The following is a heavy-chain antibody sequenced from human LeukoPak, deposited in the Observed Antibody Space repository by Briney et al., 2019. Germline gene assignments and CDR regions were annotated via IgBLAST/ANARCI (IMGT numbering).Heavy chain of an antibody. CDR2: IIPIFGTA. V-gene: IGHV1-69*13. CDR3: ARDGDSPGAYYFDY. CDR1: GGTFSSYA. D-gene: IGHD2-21*02. J-gene: IGHJ4*02. Sequence: SVTVSYKASGGTFSSYAISWVRQAPGQGLEWMGGIIPIFGTANYAQKFQGRVTITADESTSTAYMELSSLRSEDTAVYYCARDGDSPGAYYFDYWGQGTLVTVSS.